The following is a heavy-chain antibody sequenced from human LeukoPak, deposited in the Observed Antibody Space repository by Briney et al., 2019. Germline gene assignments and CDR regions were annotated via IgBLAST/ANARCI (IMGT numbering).Heavy chain of an antibody. D-gene: IGHD2-2*01. CDR2: IIPIFGTA. CDR1: GGTFSSYA. J-gene: IGHJ5*02. CDR3: ARAGGIGYRSSTSCSYNWFDP. V-gene: IGHV1-69*13. Sequence: SVKVSCKASGGTFSSYAISWVRQAPGQGLEWMGGIIPIFGTANYAQKFQGRVTITADESTSTAYMELSSLRSEDTAVYYCARAGGIGYRSSTSCSYNWFDPWGQGTLVTVSS.